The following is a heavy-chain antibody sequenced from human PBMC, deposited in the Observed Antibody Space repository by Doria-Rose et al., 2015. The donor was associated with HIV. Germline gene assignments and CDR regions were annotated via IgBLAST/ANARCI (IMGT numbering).Heavy chain of an antibody. Sequence: GGGLVQPGRSLRLSCAASGFKFDDYAMHWVRQSPAKGLEWVSGISWNSETIGYADSVKGRFTISRDNAKNSLYLQMNSLRTEDTASYYCVKDRAFGLVMGWFDPWGQGAVVTVSS. CDR1: GFKFDDYA. V-gene: IGHV3-9*01. CDR2: ISWNSETI. J-gene: IGHJ5*02. CDR3: VKDRAFGLVMGWFDP. D-gene: IGHD3-3*01.